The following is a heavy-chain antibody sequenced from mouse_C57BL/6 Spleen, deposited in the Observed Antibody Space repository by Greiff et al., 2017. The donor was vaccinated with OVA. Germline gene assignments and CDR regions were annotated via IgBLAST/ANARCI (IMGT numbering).Heavy chain of an antibody. D-gene: IGHD1-1*01. CDR1: GYTFTSYW. V-gene: IGHV1-69*01. CDR2: IDPSDSYT. J-gene: IGHJ4*01. Sequence: QVQLKQSGAELVMPGASVKLSCKASGYTFTSYWMHWVKQRPGQGLEWIGEIDPSDSYTNYNQKFKGKSTLTVDKSSSTAYMQLSSLTSEDSAVYYCARGYCGSSFYYAMDYWGQGTSVTVSS. CDR3: ARGYCGSSFYYAMDY.